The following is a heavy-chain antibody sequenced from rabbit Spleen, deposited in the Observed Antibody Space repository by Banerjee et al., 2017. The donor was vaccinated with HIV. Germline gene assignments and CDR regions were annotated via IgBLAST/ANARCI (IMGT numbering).Heavy chain of an antibody. J-gene: IGHJ4*01. CDR1: GFSFSDRDV. V-gene: IGHV1S45*01. CDR3: ARGSAAMTMVITGYYLNL. CDR2: INTATAKG. D-gene: IGHD2-1*01. Sequence: QEQLEESGGGLVKPEGSLTLTCKASGFSFSDRDVMCWVRQAPGKGLEWIACINTATAKGVYASWVNGRFTISKTSSTTVTLQMTSLTAADTATYFCARGSAAMTMVITGYYLNLWGQGTLVTVS.